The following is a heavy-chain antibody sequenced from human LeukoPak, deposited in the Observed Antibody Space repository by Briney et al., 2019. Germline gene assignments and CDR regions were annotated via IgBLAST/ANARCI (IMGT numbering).Heavy chain of an antibody. CDR2: IYYSGST. Sequence: SETLSLTCTVSGGSISSYYWSWIRQPPGKGLEWIGYIYYSGSTNYNPSLKSRVTISVDTSKNQFSLKLSSVTAADTAVYYCARDRVGDWGFDYWGQGTLVTVSS. D-gene: IGHD2-21*02. J-gene: IGHJ4*02. CDR3: ARDRVGDWGFDY. V-gene: IGHV4-59*01. CDR1: GGSISSYY.